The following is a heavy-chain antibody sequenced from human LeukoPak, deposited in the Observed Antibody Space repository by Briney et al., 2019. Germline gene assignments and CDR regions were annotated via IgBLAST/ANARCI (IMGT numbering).Heavy chain of an antibody. J-gene: IGHJ6*03. CDR2: VDHTGST. CDR1: DDSITMYY. Sequence: SETLSLTCTVSDDSITMYYWTWLRQPPGKGLEWIGYVDHTGSTKFNPSLNGRVSISRDTSNNFFSLRLRSVTAADTAVYFCARGRVSSSTWYSTYYYFFYMDFWGKGTTVTVSS. V-gene: IGHV4-59*01. D-gene: IGHD4-11*01. CDR3: ARGRVSSSTWYSTYYYFFYMDF.